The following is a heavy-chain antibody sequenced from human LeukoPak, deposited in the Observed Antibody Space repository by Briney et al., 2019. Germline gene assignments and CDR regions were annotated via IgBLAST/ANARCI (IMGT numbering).Heavy chain of an antibody. D-gene: IGHD3-22*01. V-gene: IGHV3-43*02. J-gene: IGHJ3*02. Sequence: PGGSLRLSCAASGFTFDDYAMYWGRQAPGKGVEWVSLISGDGGSTYYADSVKGRFTISRDNSKNSLYLQMNSLRTEDTALYYCSSMIVVVITSRKSFDIWGQGTMVTISS. CDR2: ISGDGGST. CDR1: GFTFDDYA. CDR3: SSMIVVVITSRKSFDI.